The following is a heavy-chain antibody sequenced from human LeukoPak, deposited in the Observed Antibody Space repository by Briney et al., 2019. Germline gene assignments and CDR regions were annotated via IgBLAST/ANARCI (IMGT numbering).Heavy chain of an antibody. CDR1: GYTFTDYY. CDR2: VDPEDGET. Sequence: ASVKVSCKVSGYTFTDYYMHWVQQAPGKGLEWMGLVDPEDGETIYAENFKGRVTITADTPTDTAYLELSSLRSEDTAVYYCATLYAGYSSSWYYFGYWGQGTLVTVSS. CDR3: ATLYAGYSSSWYYFGY. V-gene: IGHV1-69-2*01. J-gene: IGHJ4*02. D-gene: IGHD6-13*01.